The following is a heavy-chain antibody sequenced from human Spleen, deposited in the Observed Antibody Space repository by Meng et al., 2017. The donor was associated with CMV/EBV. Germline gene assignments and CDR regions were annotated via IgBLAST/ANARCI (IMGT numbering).Heavy chain of an antibody. Sequence: SGFTLSDYYMSWIRLAPGKGLGWVSYISISGSTIYCADSVKDRLTISRDNAKNSLYLQMNNLRVEDTGIYYCARDPGLRGWVQSYDFWGQGTLVTVSS. CDR2: ISISGSTI. CDR1: GFTLSDYY. D-gene: IGHD5-24*01. J-gene: IGHJ4*02. CDR3: ARDPGLRGWVQSYDF. V-gene: IGHV3-11*04.